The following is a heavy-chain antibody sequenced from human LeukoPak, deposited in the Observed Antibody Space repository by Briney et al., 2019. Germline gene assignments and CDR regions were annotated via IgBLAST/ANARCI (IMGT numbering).Heavy chain of an antibody. V-gene: IGHV3-11*01. CDR2: ISSSGSTI. CDR1: GFTFSDYY. D-gene: IGHD6-13*01. J-gene: IGHJ6*02. Sequence: GGSLRLSCAASGFTFSDYYMSWIRQAPGKGLEWVSYISSSGSTIYYADSVKGRFTISRDNAKNSLYLQMNSLRAEDTAVYYCARDEPQWAAAGKGLYYYYGMDVWGQGTTVTVSS. CDR3: ARDEPQWAAAGKGLYYYYGMDV.